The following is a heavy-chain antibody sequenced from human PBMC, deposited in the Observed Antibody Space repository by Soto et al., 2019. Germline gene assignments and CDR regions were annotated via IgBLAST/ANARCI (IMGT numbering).Heavy chain of an antibody. D-gene: IGHD2-15*01. V-gene: IGHV4-39*01. J-gene: IGHJ6*02. CDR1: GGSISSRGYY. CDR3: ASHQWSTHPYGLHA. CDR2: HPSSLSI. Sequence: SQTLSLTCPVSGGSISSRGYYWAWLRQPPGKGLEWLRTHPSSLSIYDSPSLKSRIIISLDTGQNQFSLKLHCVTAADTAVYYRASHQWSTHPYGLHAWGPGTWVT.